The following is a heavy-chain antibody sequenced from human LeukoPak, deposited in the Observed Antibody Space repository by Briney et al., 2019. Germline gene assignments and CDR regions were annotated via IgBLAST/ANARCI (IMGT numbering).Heavy chain of an antibody. V-gene: IGHV3-48*04. J-gene: IGHJ4*02. CDR2: ISGSSNNI. CDR1: GFIFSSYS. CDR3: AKDIEVGRRVVVAATGVDY. Sequence: GGSLRLSCAASGFIFSSYSMNWVRQAPGKGLEWVSYISGSSNNIYYADSVKGRFTISRDNSKNSLYLQMNSLRTEDTALYYCAKDIEVGRRVVVAATGVDYWGQGTLVTVSS. D-gene: IGHD2-15*01.